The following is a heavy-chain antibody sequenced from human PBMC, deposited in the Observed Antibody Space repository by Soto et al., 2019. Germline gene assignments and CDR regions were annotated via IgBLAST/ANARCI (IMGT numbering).Heavy chain of an antibody. Sequence: GGSLRLSCAASGFAFSNYEMNWVRQAPGKGLEWVSYISLSGSTIYYTDSVKGRFTISRDDAKNSLYLQMDSLRADDTAVYYCARESFSASPNFFDYWGQGTLVTVSS. CDR1: GFAFSNYE. V-gene: IGHV3-48*03. D-gene: IGHD3-3*02. CDR2: ISLSGSTI. CDR3: ARESFSASPNFFDY. J-gene: IGHJ4*02.